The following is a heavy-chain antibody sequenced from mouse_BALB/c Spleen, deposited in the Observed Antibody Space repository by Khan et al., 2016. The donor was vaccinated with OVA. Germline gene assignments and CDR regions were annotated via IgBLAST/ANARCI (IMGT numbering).Heavy chain of an antibody. Sequence: EVKLEVSGGGLVQPGGSMKLSCVASGFTFSNYWMNWVRQSPEKGLEWVAEIRLKSDDYVSHYAVSVKGRFTISRADSTSSVQLQMINLRAEDTGIYYGWILLWGQGTTLTVSS. CDR3: WILL. J-gene: IGHJ2*01. CDR2: IRLKSDDYVS. V-gene: IGHV6-6*02. CDR1: GFTFSNYW.